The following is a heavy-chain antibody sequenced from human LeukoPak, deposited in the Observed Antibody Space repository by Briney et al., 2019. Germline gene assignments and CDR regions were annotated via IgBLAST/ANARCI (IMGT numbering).Heavy chain of an antibody. CDR2: VYYSGST. J-gene: IGHJ4*02. V-gene: IGHV4-59*08. CDR1: GDSISSYY. Sequence: SETLSLTCTVSGDSISSYYWSWIRQPPGKGLEWIGYVYYSGSTNYNPSLKSRVTISVDTSKNQFSLKLNSVTAADTAVYFCARAGGSVNDYNVIDNWGQGTLVTVSS. D-gene: IGHD5-24*01. CDR3: ARAGGSVNDYNVIDN.